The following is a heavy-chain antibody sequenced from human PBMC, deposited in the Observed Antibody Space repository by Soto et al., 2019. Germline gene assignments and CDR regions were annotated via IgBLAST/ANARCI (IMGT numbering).Heavy chain of an antibody. CDR2: ISGSGGST. CDR1: GFNFSSYA. CDR3: AKDREYSSSSGAFDI. D-gene: IGHD6-6*01. Sequence: GGSLRLSCAASGFNFSSYAMSWVRQAPGKGQAWVSAISGSGGSTYYADSVKGRFTISRDNSKNTLYLQMNSLRAEDTAVYYCAKDREYSSSSGAFDIWGQGTMVTVSS. J-gene: IGHJ3*02. V-gene: IGHV3-23*01.